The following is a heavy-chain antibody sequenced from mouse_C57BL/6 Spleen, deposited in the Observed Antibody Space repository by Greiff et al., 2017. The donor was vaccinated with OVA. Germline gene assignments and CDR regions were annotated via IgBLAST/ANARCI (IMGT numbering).Heavy chain of an antibody. Sequence: EVQVVESGGGLVKPGGSLKLSCAASGFTFSSYTMSWVRQTPEKRLEWVATISGGGGNTYYPDSVKGRFTISRDNAKNTLYLQMRRLQSEDTALYYCARPGDDDVLEFAYWGQRTLVTVSA. D-gene: IGHD2-4*01. CDR3: ARPGDDDVLEFAY. CDR2: ISGGGGNT. V-gene: IGHV5-9*01. J-gene: IGHJ3*01. CDR1: GFTFSSYT.